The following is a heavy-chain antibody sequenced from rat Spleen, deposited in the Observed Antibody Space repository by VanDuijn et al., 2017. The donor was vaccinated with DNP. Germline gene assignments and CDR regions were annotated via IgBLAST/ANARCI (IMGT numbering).Heavy chain of an antibody. CDR2: VNSAGNT. CDR1: GYSITSNY. Sequence: EVQLQASGPGLVKPSQSLSLTCSVTGYSITSNYWGWIRKFTGNKGEWMGYVNSAGNTIYNPALKSRISITRDTSKNQFFLEVNSVTTEDTATYYCARSAGVHYGLSLDYWGQGVMVTVSS. CDR3: ARSAGVHYGLSLDY. V-gene: IGHV3-3*01. D-gene: IGHD1-6*01. J-gene: IGHJ2*01.